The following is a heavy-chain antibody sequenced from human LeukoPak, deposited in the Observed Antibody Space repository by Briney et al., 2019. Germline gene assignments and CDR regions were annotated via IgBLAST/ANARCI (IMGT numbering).Heavy chain of an antibody. D-gene: IGHD5-18*01. Sequence: SETLSLTCAVYGGSFSGYYWSWIRQPPGKGPEWIGEINHSGSTNYNPSLKSRVTISVDTSKNQFSLKLSSVTAADTAVYYCARGGGYGPLGDWGQGTLVTVSS. CDR1: GGSFSGYY. CDR3: ARGGGYGPLGD. CDR2: INHSGST. V-gene: IGHV4-34*01. J-gene: IGHJ4*02.